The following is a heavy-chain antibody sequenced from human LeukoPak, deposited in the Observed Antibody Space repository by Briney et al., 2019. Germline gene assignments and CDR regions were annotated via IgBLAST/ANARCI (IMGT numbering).Heavy chain of an antibody. Sequence: ASVKVSCKASGGTFSSYSITWVRQAPGQGLEWMGGIMPLFNTANYAQQFQGRVTITTDESTSTAYMELSSLRFEDAAMYYCARVDRYHYYLDVWGKGTTVTVSS. CDR3: ARVDRYHYYLDV. V-gene: IGHV1-69*05. CDR2: IMPLFNTA. J-gene: IGHJ6*03. CDR1: GGTFSSYS.